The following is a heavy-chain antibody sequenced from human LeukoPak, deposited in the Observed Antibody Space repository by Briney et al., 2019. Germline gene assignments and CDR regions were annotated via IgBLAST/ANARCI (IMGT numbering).Heavy chain of an antibody. J-gene: IGHJ4*02. CDR3: ASAGGWVFFN. D-gene: IGHD6-19*01. Sequence: PGGSLRLSCAASGFTFSRYSMSWVRQAPGKGLEWVSAISPDSNYIYYADSVEGRFTISRDNAKNSLYLQMNSLRVEDTAVYYCASAGGWVFFNWGQGTLVTVSS. V-gene: IGHV3-21*01. CDR2: ISPDSNYI. CDR1: GFTFSRYS.